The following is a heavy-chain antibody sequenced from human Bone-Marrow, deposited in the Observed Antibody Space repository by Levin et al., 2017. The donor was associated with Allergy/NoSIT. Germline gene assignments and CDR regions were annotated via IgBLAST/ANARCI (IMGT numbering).Heavy chain of an antibody. CDR2: LYNDGST. D-gene: IGHD3-22*01. CDR3: ARTRGGYRAGRYYYYGMDV. J-gene: IGHJ6*02. Sequence: TGESLKISCTGSGLDVNANYMSWVRQAPGKGLEWVSILYNDGSTDYADSMKGRFTISRDKSKSTLYLQMNNVRVEDTAVYYCARTRGGYRAGRYYYYGMDVWGQGTTVTVSS. CDR1: GLDVNANY. V-gene: IGHV3-53*01.